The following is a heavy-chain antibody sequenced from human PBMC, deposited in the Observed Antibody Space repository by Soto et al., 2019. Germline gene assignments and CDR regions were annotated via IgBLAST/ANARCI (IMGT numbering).Heavy chain of an antibody. Sequence: GASVKVSCKASGYTFTSYYMHWVRQAPGQGLEWMGIINPSGGSTSYAQKFQGRVTMTRDTSTSTVHMELSSLRSEDTAVYYCARTLRGTGTTSGTSPYWYFDLWGRGTLVTVSS. J-gene: IGHJ2*01. CDR2: INPSGGST. CDR1: GYTFTSYY. V-gene: IGHV1-46*01. CDR3: ARTLRGTGTTSGTSPYWYFDL. D-gene: IGHD1-7*01.